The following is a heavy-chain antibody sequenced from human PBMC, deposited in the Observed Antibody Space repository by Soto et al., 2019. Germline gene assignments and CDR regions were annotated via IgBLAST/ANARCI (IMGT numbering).Heavy chain of an antibody. V-gene: IGHV3-74*03. CDR1: GFTFSGHW. CDR3: AREAGYCSRNSCYRRAFDT. CDR2: INTDGGSS. J-gene: IGHJ3*02. Sequence: EVQLVESGGDLVQPGGSLRLSCAASGFTFSGHWMHWVRQVPGKGLEWVSRINTDGGSSAYADSVKGRFSISRDNAKNTLYMEMNGMRAEDTAVYYCAREAGYCSRNSCYRRAFDTWGQGTTVTVSS. D-gene: IGHD2-2*01.